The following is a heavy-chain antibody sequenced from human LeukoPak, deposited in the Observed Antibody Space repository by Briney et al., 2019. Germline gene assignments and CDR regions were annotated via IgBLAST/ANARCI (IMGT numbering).Heavy chain of an antibody. CDR1: GGTFSSYA. CDR2: IIPIFGTA. J-gene: IGHJ2*01. V-gene: IGHV1-69*05. Sequence: ASVKVSCKASGGTFSSYAISWVRQAPGQGLEWMGRIIPIFGTANYAQKFQGRVTITTDESTSTAYMELSSLRSEDTAVYYCARLRMVRGVNRYFDLWGRGTLVTVSS. CDR3: ARLRMVRGVNRYFDL. D-gene: IGHD3-10*01.